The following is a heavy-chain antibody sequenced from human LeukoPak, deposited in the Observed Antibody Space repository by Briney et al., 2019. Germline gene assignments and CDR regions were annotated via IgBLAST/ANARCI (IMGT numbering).Heavy chain of an antibody. D-gene: IGHD3-10*01. CDR2: IIPIFGTA. CDR1: GGTFSSYA. V-gene: IGHV1-69*13. J-gene: IGHJ4*02. CDR3: AAYGSGSPYYFDY. Sequence: GASVKVSCKASGGTFSSYAISWVRQAPGQGLEWMGGIIPIFGTANYAQKFQGRVTITADESTSTAYMELSSLRSEDTAVYYCAAYGSGSPYYFDYWGQGALVTVSS.